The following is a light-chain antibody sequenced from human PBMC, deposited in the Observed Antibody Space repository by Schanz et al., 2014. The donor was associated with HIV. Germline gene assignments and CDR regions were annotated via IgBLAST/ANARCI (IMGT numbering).Light chain of an antibody. CDR3: CSYAGTSTFVV. CDR2: DVS. Sequence: QSALTQPASVSGSPGQSITISCTGTSNDVGGYNFVSWYQQHPGKAPKLMIYDVSNRPSGVSNRFSGSKSGNTASLTISGLQAEDEADYYCCSYAGTSTFVVFGGGTKLTVL. J-gene: IGLJ2*01. V-gene: IGLV2-14*03. CDR1: SNDVGGYNF.